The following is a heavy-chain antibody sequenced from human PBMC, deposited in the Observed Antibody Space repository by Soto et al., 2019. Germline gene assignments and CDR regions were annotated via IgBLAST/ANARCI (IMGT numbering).Heavy chain of an antibody. Sequence: QVQLQESGPGLVKPSQTLSLTCTVSGGSISSGDYYWSWIRQPPGKGLEWIGYIYYSGRTYYNPSLKXLXTXSXXTSKNQFSLKLSSVPAADPAVYYCARAQGAGFLLPWGQGTLVTASS. J-gene: IGHJ5*02. D-gene: IGHD3-10*01. CDR2: IYYSGRT. CDR1: GGSISSGDYY. CDR3: ARAQGAGFLLP. V-gene: IGHV4-30-4*01.